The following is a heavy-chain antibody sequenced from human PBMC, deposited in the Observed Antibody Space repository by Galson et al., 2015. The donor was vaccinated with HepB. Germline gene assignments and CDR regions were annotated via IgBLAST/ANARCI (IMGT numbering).Heavy chain of an antibody. CDR1: GASMSSGSYY. V-gene: IGHV4-61*02. CDR3: TRDDRGAAAGD. D-gene: IGHD6-13*01. CDR2: IYITGST. J-gene: IGHJ4*02. Sequence: TLSLTCTVSGASMSSGSYYWSWVRQPGGKGLEWIGRIYITGSTTYNPSLKSRLTMSVDTSKNQFSLTLTSVTAADTALYFCTRDDRGAAAGDWGQGTLVTVSS.